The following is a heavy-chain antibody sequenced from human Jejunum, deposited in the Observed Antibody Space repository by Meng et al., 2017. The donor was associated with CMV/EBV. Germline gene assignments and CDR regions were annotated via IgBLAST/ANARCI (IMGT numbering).Heavy chain of an antibody. J-gene: IGHJ3*01. CDR1: GLTFSSYA. V-gene: IGHV3-23*03. D-gene: IGHD3-16*01. CDR2: FYISGRST. Sequence: SGLTFSSYAMNGVRQAPGKGLEWISVFYISGRSTYYADSVKGRFTISRDNSKNMVYLQMNNLRVEDTAVYYCAKDRGGSDDAYDVWGQGAAVTVSS. CDR3: AKDRGGSDDAYDV.